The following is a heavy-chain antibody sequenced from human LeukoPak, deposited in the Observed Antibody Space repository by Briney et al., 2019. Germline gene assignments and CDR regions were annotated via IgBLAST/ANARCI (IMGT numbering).Heavy chain of an antibody. CDR3: ARRKGYSSVDY. J-gene: IGHJ4*02. CDR1: GGSISSSSYY. D-gene: IGHD6-19*01. CDR2: INYSGST. Sequence: SETLSLTCTVSGGSISSSSYYWGWIRQPPGKGLEWIGSINYSGSTYYNPSLKSRVTIFVDTSKNQFSLKLSSVTAADTAVYYCARRKGYSSVDYWGQGTLVTVSS. V-gene: IGHV4-39*01.